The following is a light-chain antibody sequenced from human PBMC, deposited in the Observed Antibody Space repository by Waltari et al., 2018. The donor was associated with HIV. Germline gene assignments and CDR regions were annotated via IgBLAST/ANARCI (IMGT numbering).Light chain of an antibody. Sequence: NFMLTQPHSVSESPGKTVTIPCPGSSGSIASNFVQWYQQRPGSAPTTVIYEHNQRPSGVPDRFSGSIDSSSNSASLTISGLKTEDEADYYCQSYDSITWVFGGGTKLTVL. CDR2: EHN. CDR1: SGSIASNF. J-gene: IGLJ3*02. V-gene: IGLV6-57*02. CDR3: QSYDSITWV.